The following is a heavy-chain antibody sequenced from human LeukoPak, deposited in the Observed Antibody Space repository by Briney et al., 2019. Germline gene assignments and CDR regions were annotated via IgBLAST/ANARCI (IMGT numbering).Heavy chain of an antibody. CDR3: ARDSERRDGFSLYFFDY. J-gene: IGHJ4*02. D-gene: IGHD5-24*01. V-gene: IGHV3-74*01. CDR1: GFTFSNYW. CDR2: INSDGSST. Sequence: GGSLRLSCAASGFTFSNYWMHWVRQVPGKGLVWVSRINSDGSSTSYADSVKGRFTISRDNAKNTLYLQMNSLRAEDTAVYYCARDSERRDGFSLYFFDYWGRGTLVTVSS.